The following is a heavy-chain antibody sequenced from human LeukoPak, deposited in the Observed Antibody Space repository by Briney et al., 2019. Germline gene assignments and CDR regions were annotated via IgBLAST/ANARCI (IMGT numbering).Heavy chain of an antibody. CDR2: LRSKAFGETT. D-gene: IGHD5-12*01. V-gene: IGHV3-49*04. J-gene: IGHJ6*02. CDR3: TRAGIVATVGYAMDV. CDR1: GFTFGDDP. Sequence: GGSLRLSCTASGFTFGDDPMSWVRQAPGKGLEWVGLLRSKAFGETTEYAASVRGRFTISRDDSKTIAYLQMNSLKIEDTAVYYCTRAGIVATVGYAMDVWGQGTTVTVSS.